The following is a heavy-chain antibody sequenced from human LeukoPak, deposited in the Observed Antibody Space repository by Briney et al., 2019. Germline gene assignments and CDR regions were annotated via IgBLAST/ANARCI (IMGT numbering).Heavy chain of an antibody. V-gene: IGHV1-2*02. D-gene: IGHD6-13*01. Sequence: ASVHVSCKDSGYTFTGYYMHWVRQAPGKGLEWMGWINPNSGGTNYAQKFQGGVTMTRDTSISTAYMELSRLRSDDTAVYYCARTFSADGDYWGQGTLVTVSS. CDR1: GYTFTGYY. CDR3: ARTFSADGDY. CDR2: INPNSGGT. J-gene: IGHJ4*02.